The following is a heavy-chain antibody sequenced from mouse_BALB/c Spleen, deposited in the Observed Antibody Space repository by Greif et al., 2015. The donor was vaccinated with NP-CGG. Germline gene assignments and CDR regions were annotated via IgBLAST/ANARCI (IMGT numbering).Heavy chain of an antibody. CDR2: IYPGGGYT. Sequence: QVQLKQSGAELVRPGTSVKISCKASGYTFTNYWLGWVKQRPGHGLEWIGDIYPGGGYTNYNEKFKGKATLTADTSSGTAYMQLSSLTSEDSAVYFCARRGNYGAMDYWGQGTSVTVSS. J-gene: IGHJ4*01. CDR1: GYTFTNYW. CDR3: ARRGNYGAMDY. V-gene: IGHV1-63*02. D-gene: IGHD2-1*01.